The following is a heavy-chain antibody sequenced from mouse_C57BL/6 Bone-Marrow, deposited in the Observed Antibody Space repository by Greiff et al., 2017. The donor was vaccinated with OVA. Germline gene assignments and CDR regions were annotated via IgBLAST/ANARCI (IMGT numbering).Heavy chain of an antibody. V-gene: IGHV5-4*01. CDR1: GFTFSSYA. J-gene: IGHJ3*01. Sequence: EVQRVESGGGLVKPGGSLKLSCAASGFTFSSYAMSWVRQTPEKRLEWVATISDGGSYTYYPDNVKGRFTISRDNAKNNLYLQMSHLKSEDTAMYYCARDDGNYPAWFAYWGQGTLVTVSA. D-gene: IGHD2-1*01. CDR3: ARDDGNYPAWFAY. CDR2: ISDGGSYT.